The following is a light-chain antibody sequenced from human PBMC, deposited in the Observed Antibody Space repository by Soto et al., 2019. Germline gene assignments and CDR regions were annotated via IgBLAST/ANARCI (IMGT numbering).Light chain of an antibody. Sequence: DIQMTQSPSTLSASVGDRVTITCRASQNIDRWLAWYQQKPGKAPNLLIYGASNLESGVPSRFSGSGSGTAVTLTISSLRPDDFATYYCQHYNSYPWTFGQGTNVEIK. CDR1: QNIDRW. CDR2: GAS. CDR3: QHYNSYPWT. V-gene: IGKV1-5*03. J-gene: IGKJ1*01.